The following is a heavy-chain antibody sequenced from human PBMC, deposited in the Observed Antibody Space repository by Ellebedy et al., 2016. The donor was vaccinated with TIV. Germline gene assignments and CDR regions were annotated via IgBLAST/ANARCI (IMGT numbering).Heavy chain of an antibody. CDR2: IWHDGTNK. Sequence: GGSLRLXXAASGFTFTNYGMHWVRQAPGKGLEWVASIWHDGTNKHYTDSVKGRSTISRDNSKNTLYLQMDSLRSEDTAVYYCAEGFGEFENAFDIWGQGTMVTVSS. D-gene: IGHD3-10*01. V-gene: IGHV3-30*02. CDR3: AEGFGEFENAFDI. CDR1: GFTFTNYG. J-gene: IGHJ3*02.